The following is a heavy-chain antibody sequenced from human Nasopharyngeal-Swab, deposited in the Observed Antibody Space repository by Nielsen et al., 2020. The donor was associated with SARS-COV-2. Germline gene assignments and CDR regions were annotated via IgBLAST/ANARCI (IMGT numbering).Heavy chain of an antibody. D-gene: IGHD6-13*01. CDR2: ICSSGTTT. Sequence: GESLKISCAASGFIFSDYYMSWIRQAPGKGLEWVSYICSSGTTTYYADSVKGRFTISRDNAKNSLYLQMNSLRAEDTAVYYCARVATVSSSWADYYYYYGMDVWGQGTTVTVSS. CDR3: ARVATVSSSWADYYYYYGMDV. J-gene: IGHJ6*02. CDR1: GFIFSDYY. V-gene: IGHV3-11*04.